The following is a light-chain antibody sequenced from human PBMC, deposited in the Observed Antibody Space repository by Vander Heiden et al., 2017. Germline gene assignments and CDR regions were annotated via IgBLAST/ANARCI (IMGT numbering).Light chain of an antibody. CDR3: QSYDSSLSGRVV. CDR2: CNS. V-gene: IGLV1-40*01. Sequence: QSVLTQPPSVSGAPGQRVTIPCTGSSTNNGAGYDVHWYQQLPATAPKLLVYCNSNRPSGVPDRFSGSKSGTSASLAITGLQAEDEADYYCQSYDSSLSGRVVFGGGTKLTVL. J-gene: IGLJ2*01. CDR1: STNNGAGYD.